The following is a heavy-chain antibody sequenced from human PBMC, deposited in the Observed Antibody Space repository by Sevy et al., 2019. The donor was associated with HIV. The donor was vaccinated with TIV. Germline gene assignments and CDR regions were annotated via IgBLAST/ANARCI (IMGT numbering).Heavy chain of an antibody. CDR2: IYYNGHI. CDR1: GGSITSLY. V-gene: IGHV4-59*08. Sequence: SKTLSLTCAVSGGSITSLYWNWIRQPPGKGLEWIANIYYNGHINYNPSLKSRVTLSLDTSKNQFSLRLSSVTAADTAMYYCAGENAWGRGYSWGQGTLVTVSS. J-gene: IGHJ4*02. D-gene: IGHD1-26*01. CDR3: AGENAWGRGYS.